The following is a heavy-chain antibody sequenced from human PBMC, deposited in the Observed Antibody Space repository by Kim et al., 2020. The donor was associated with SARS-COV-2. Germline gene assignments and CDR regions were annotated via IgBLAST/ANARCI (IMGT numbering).Heavy chain of an antibody. J-gene: IGHJ4*02. CDR1: GFNFSSSA. CDR3: AKDRQQLWFGEW. CDR2: ISPRGANK. V-gene: IGHV3-23*01. D-gene: IGHD3-10*01. Sequence: GGSLRLSCAASGFNFSSSALNWVRQAPGAGLEWVSGISPRGANKDYADSVKGRFTISRDNSRNMLFLQMNSLRAEDTAVYYCAKDRQQLWFGEWWGEGT.